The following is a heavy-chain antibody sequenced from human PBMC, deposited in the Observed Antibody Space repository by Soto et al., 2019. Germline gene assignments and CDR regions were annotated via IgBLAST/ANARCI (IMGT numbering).Heavy chain of an antibody. V-gene: IGHV4-4*02. CDR2: IYRTGST. J-gene: IGHJ4*02. CDR3: ASRDPGTSVDY. Sequence: SETLSLTCSFSGGSFTSNNWWTWVRQPPGQGLEWIGEIYRTGSTNYNPSLKSRVTISLDKSENQFSLKVTSLTAADTAVYYCASRDPGTSVDYWGQGTLVTVSS. D-gene: IGHD1-7*01. CDR1: GGSFTSNNW.